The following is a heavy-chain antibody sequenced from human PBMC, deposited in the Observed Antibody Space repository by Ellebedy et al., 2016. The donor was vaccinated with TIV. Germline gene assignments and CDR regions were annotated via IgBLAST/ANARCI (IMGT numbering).Heavy chain of an antibody. CDR1: GYSFTSYW. Sequence: KVSCKGSGYSFTSYWIGWVRQMPGKGLEWMGIIYPGDSDTRYSPSFQGQVTISADKSISTAYLQWSSLKASDTAMYYCARSYCSSTSCPYYYYYGMDVWGQGTTVTVSS. CDR2: IYPGDSDT. V-gene: IGHV5-51*01. D-gene: IGHD2-2*01. CDR3: ARSYCSSTSCPYYYYYGMDV. J-gene: IGHJ6*02.